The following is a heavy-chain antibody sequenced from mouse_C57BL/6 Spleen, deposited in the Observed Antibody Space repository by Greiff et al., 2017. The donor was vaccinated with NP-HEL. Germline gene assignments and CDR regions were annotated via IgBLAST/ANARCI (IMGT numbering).Heavy chain of an antibody. Sequence: ESGPELVKPGASVKISCKASGYSFTDYNMNWVKQSTGKSLEWIGVINPNYGSTSYNQKFKGKATLTVDQSSSTAYMQLNSLTSEDSAVYYCARRAGSRYYYAMDYWGKGTSVTVSS. CDR2: INPNYGST. V-gene: IGHV1-39*01. CDR1: GYSFTDYN. J-gene: IGHJ4*01. D-gene: IGHD1-1*01. CDR3: ARRAGSRYYYAMDY.